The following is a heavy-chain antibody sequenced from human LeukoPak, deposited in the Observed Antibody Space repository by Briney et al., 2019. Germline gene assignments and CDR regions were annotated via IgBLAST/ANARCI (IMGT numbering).Heavy chain of an antibody. J-gene: IGHJ4*02. CDR2: INPSGGST. Sequence: ASVKVSCKASGYTFTSYYMHWVRQAPGQGLEWMGIINPSGGSTSYAQKFQGRVTMTRDTSTSTVYMELSSLRSEDTAVYYCARDYGSGSLLYFFDYWGQGTLVTVSS. D-gene: IGHD3-10*01. V-gene: IGHV1-46*01. CDR1: GYTFTSYY. CDR3: ARDYGSGSLLYFFDY.